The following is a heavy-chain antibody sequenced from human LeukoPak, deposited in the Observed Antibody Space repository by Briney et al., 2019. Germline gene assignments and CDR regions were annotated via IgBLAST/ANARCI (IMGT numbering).Heavy chain of an antibody. CDR3: ARQSPGFMIAGYFDY. CDR1: GFTFSSYA. CDR2: MNSGDST. V-gene: IGHV3-23*01. Sequence: PGGSLRLSCAASGFTFSSYAMSWVRQAPGKGLEWVSSMNSGDSTYYADSVKGRFIISRDNSKNTLYLQMNRLRAEDTAVYYCARQSPGFMIAGYFDYWGQGTLVTVSS. J-gene: IGHJ4*02. D-gene: IGHD3-16*01.